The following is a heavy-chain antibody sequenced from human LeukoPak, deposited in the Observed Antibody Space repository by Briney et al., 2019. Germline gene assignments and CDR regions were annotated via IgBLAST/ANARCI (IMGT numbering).Heavy chain of an antibody. V-gene: IGHV4-59*01. Sequence: PSETLPLTCTVSGGSISSYYWSWIRQPPGKGLEWIGYIYYTGSTNYNPSLKSRVTISVDTSKNQFSLKVNSVTAADTAVYYCARATVVTTRFDYWGHGALVTVSS. J-gene: IGHJ4*01. CDR2: IYYTGST. D-gene: IGHD4-23*01. CDR3: ARATVVTTRFDY. CDR1: GGSISSYY.